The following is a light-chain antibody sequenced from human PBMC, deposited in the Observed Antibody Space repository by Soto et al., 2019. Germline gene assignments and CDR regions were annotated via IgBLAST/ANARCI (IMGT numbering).Light chain of an antibody. V-gene: IGKV3-20*01. CDR1: QSVASNY. CDR2: GAS. Sequence: EIVLTQSPGTLSLSPGERATLSCRASQSVASNYLAWYQLKPGQAPRLHIYGASSRATGIPDRFGGSGSGTDFTLTISRLEPEDFAVYFCQQYGDSPETFGQGTKVEIK. J-gene: IGKJ1*01. CDR3: QQYGDSPET.